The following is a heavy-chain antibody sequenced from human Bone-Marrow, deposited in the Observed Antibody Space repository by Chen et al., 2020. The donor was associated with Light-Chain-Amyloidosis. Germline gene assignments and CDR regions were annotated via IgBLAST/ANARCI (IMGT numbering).Heavy chain of an antibody. D-gene: IGHD3-22*01. CDR1: GFTFDDYA. J-gene: IGHJ4*02. V-gene: IGHV3-9*01. CDR3: AKDNYYDSSGYYPL. CDR2: ISWNSGTI. Sequence: EVQLVESGGGLVQPGRSLRLSCAASGFTFDDYAMHWVRQAPGKGLEWVSGISWNSGTIGYADSVKCRFTISRDNAKNSLYLQMNSLRAEDTALYYCAKDNYYDSSGYYPLWGQGTLVTVSS.